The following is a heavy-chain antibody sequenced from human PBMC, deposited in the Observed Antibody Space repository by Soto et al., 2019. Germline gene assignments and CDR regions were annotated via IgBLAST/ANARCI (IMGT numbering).Heavy chain of an antibody. D-gene: IGHD3-9*01. V-gene: IGHV4-34*01. Sequence: QVLPHQWGSGLLRPSATLSLTCDVHGDSLSGYARSCILQPPGKGLEWIGEITFRGVTNYHPSLKSRLNMSVETSKNRISLDVGSVTAADTALYFCARNLGASVRHVEWFAYKWFDPWGPGTLVTVSS. CDR3: ARNLGASVRHVEWFAYKWFDP. J-gene: IGHJ5*02. CDR1: GDSLSGYA. CDR2: ITFRGVT.